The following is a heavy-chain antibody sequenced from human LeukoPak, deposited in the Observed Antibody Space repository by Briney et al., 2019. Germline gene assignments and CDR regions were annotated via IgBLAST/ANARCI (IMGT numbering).Heavy chain of an antibody. CDR1: GGSFSGYY. J-gene: IGHJ4*02. CDR3: ARGATFQRRFDY. V-gene: IGHV4-34*01. CDR2: INHSGST. Sequence: SETLSLTCAVYGGSFSGYYWSWIRQPPGKGLEWIGEINHSGSTNYNPSLKSRVTISVDTSKNQFSLKLSSVTAADTAVYYCARGATFQRRFDYWGQGTLVTVSS.